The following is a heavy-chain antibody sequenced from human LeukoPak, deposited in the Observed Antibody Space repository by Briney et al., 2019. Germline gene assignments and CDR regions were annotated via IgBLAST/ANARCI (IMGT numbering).Heavy chain of an antibody. D-gene: IGHD1-26*01. Sequence: SETLSLTCSFSGGSFSSTSYYWGWIRQPPGKGLEWIGSTFYTGSTYYNPSLESRVTISPDTSKNQFSLRLSSVTAADTAVYYCARRYTGSSYAYDIWGQGTMVAVSS. CDR2: TFYTGST. J-gene: IGHJ3*02. CDR1: GGSFSSTSYY. CDR3: ARRYTGSSYAYDI. V-gene: IGHV4-39*07.